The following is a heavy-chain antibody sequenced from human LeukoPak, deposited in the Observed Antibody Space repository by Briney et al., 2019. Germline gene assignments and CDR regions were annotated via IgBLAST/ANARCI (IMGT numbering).Heavy chain of an antibody. J-gene: IGHJ4*02. D-gene: IGHD2-15*01. CDR1: GDSISSYY. CDR2: IYHSGNT. Sequence: SGTLSLTCTVSGDSISSYYWSWIRQPPGKGLEWIGYIYHSGNTNSNPSLKSRVTISVDTSMNQFSLKLSSVTAADTAVYYCARQLGYCSGGSCSFYFDYWGQGTLVTVSS. V-gene: IGHV4-59*08. CDR3: ARQLGYCSGGSCSFYFDY.